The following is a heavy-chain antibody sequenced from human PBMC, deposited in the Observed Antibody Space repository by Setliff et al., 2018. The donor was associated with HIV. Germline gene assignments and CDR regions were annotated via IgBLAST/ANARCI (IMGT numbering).Heavy chain of an antibody. J-gene: IGHJ3*02. CDR3: ARAMYSSGWYLGAFDI. Sequence: GESLKISCAASGFTFSIYAFHWVRQAPGRGLEYVSAISSDGIHTYYTNSVKGRFTISRDDSENTLYLQMGSLRPEDMAVYYCARAMYSSGWYLGAFDIWGQGTTVTVSS. D-gene: IGHD6-19*01. CDR2: ISSDGIHT. CDR1: GFTFSIYA. V-gene: IGHV3-64*01.